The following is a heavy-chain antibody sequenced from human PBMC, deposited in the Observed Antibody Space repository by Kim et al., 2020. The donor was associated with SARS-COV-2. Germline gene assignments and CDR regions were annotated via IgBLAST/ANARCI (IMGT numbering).Heavy chain of an antibody. V-gene: IGHV1-18*01. Sequence: ASVKVSCKASGYTFTSYGISWVRQAPVQGLEWMGWISAYNGNTNYAQKLQGRVTMTTDTSTSTAYMELRSLRSDDTAVYYCARTTYDFWSGYSDYWGQGTLVTVSS. CDR2: ISAYNGNT. D-gene: IGHD3-3*01. CDR1: GYTFTSYG. CDR3: ARTTYDFWSGYSDY. J-gene: IGHJ4*02.